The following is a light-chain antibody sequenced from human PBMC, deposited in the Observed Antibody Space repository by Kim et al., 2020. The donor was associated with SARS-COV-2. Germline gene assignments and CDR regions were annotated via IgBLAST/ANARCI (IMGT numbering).Light chain of an antibody. CDR1: SRRSNY. Sequence: GRKARITCQGDSRRSNYAAWYQQKPGQDPVLVFHGENDRPSGIPERFSGCSSGTAASLTITGARAEDEADYYCNSRDTSGNHLLFGGGTQLTVL. CDR3: NSRDTSGNHLL. V-gene: IGLV3-19*01. CDR2: GEN. J-gene: IGLJ2*01.